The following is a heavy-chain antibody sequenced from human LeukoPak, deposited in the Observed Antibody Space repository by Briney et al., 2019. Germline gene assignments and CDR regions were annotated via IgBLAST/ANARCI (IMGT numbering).Heavy chain of an antibody. CDR3: ARGSWSAADTNIDY. D-gene: IGHD6-13*01. V-gene: IGHV3-74*01. CDR2: INSDGSRT. CDR1: GFTLSTYW. J-gene: IGHJ4*02. Sequence: GGSLRLSCSASGFTLSTYWMHWVRQGPGKGLVWVSCINSDGSRTTYADSVKGRFTISRDNAKNTLYLQMNTLRVEDTAVYYCARGSWSAADTNIDYWGQGTLVTVSS.